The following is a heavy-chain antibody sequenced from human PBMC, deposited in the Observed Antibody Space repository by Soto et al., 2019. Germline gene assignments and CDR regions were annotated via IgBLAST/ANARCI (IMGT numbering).Heavy chain of an antibody. D-gene: IGHD6-13*01. J-gene: IGHJ6*04. Sequence: ASVKVSCKASGYTFTDYYMHWVRQAPGQGLEWMGWINPNSGGTNYAQKFQGRVTLTRDTSISTAYMELSRLRSDDTAVYYCARGRPLSSNWHYYYGMDVWGEGTTVTVSS. V-gene: IGHV1-2*02. CDR2: INPNSGGT. CDR1: GYTFTDYY. CDR3: ARGRPLSSNWHYYYGMDV.